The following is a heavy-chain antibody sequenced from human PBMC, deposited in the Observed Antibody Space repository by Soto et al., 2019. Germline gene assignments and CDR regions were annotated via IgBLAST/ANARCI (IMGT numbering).Heavy chain of an antibody. V-gene: IGHV1-2*02. CDR3: ARAMAKAGGSAGFDY. CDR2: INPKSGGT. CDR1: GDTFTANY. J-gene: IGHJ4*02. Sequence: ASVKVSCKASGDTFTANYIHWVRQAPGQGFEWMGWINPKSGGTKYPQKFQGRVTMTRDTSLSTVYMTLTRLTSDDTAVYYCARAMAKAGGSAGFDYWGQGTLVTVSS. D-gene: IGHD1-26*01.